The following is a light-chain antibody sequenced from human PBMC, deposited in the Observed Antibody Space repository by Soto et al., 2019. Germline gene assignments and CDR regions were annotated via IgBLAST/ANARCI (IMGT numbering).Light chain of an antibody. CDR3: RQSYTAVFA. J-gene: IGKJ3*01. V-gene: IGKV1-39*01. CDR1: QSIRKY. Sequence: DIQMTQSPSSLSASVGDRVTITCRASQSIRKYLNWYQQKPGKAPNLLIYGASSLQSGVPSRFSGSGSETDFTLTINNLQPEDFATYYWRQSYTAVFAFGPGTKVDIK. CDR2: GAS.